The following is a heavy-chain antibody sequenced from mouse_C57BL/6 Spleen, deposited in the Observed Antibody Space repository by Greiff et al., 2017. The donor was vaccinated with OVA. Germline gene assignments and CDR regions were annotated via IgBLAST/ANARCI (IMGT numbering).Heavy chain of an antibody. CDR3: ARSGDYAMDY. J-gene: IGHJ4*01. D-gene: IGHD3-2*02. V-gene: IGHV1-64*01. CDR2: IHPNSGST. CDR1: GYTFTSYW. Sequence: QVQLQQPGAELVKPGASVNLSCKASGYTFTSYWMHWVKQRPGQGLEWIGMIHPNSGSTNYNEKFKSKATLTVDKSSSTAYMQLSSLTSEDSAVYYCARSGDYAMDYWGQGTSVTVSS.